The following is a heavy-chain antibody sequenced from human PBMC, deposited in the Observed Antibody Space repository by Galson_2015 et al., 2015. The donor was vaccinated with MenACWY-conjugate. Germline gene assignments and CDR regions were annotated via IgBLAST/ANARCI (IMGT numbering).Heavy chain of an antibody. CDR2: IFYSGST. Sequence: SETLSLTCTVSGASISSYYWSWIRQPPGKGLEWIGYIFYSGSTNYNPSLKNRVTISLDTSMNHFSLQLSSVTAADTAVYYCARLFKQWEPSRGYYYYVMDVWGQGTTVTVSS. CDR1: GASISSYY. J-gene: IGHJ6*02. D-gene: IGHD1-26*01. CDR3: ARLFKQWEPSRGYYYYVMDV. V-gene: IGHV4-59*08.